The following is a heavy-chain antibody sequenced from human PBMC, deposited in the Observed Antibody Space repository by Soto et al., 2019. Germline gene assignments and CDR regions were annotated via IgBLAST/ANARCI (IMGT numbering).Heavy chain of an antibody. Sequence: GESLRLSCAASGFTFSSYAMSWVRQAPGKGLEWVSAISGSGGSTYYADSVKGRFTISRDNSKNTLYLQMNSLRAEDTAVYYCAKDLSVVVPAARGNAFDIWGQGTMVTVS. CDR3: AKDLSVVVPAARGNAFDI. J-gene: IGHJ3*02. CDR2: ISGSGGST. V-gene: IGHV3-23*01. CDR1: GFTFSSYA. D-gene: IGHD2-2*01.